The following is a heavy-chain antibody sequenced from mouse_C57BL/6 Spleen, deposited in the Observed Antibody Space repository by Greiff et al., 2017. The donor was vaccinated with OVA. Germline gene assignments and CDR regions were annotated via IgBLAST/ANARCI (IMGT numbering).Heavy chain of an antibody. D-gene: IGHD2-5*01. J-gene: IGHJ1*03. Sequence: EVKLVESGPGLVKPSQSLSLTCSVTGYSITSGYYWNWLRQFPGNKLEWMGYISYDGSNNYNPSLKNRISITRDTSKNQFFLKLNSVTTEDTATYYGARDSNYVNWYFDVWGTGTTVTVSS. CDR1: GYSITSGYY. CDR3: ARDSNYVNWYFDV. V-gene: IGHV3-6*01. CDR2: ISYDGSN.